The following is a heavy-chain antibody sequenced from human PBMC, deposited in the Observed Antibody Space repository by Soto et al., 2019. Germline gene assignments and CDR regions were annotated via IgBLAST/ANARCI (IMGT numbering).Heavy chain of an antibody. D-gene: IGHD1-26*01. CDR3: ARDSVIVRAAHCYFDY. J-gene: IGHJ4*02. V-gene: IGHV1-46*01. Sequence: ASVKVSCKASGYTFTQYYMHWVRQAPGQGLEWMGRINPSGGSTLYAQKFQGRVTLTRDTSTSTLYLELSSLRSEDTALYYCARDSVIVRAAHCYFDYWGQGTLVPVSS. CDR2: INPSGGST. CDR1: GYTFTQYY.